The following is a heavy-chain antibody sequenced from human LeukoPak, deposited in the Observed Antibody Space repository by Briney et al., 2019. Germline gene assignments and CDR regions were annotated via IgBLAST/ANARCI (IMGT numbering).Heavy chain of an antibody. D-gene: IGHD2-8*02. CDR3: AGHHPRNTVDF. CDR2: ISDIGSI. Sequence: SETLSLTCTVSGGSISSYYWSWIRQPPGKGLEWIAYISDIGSINYNPSLKSRVTISLDTSKNRFSLKLGSVTAADTAVYYCAGHHPRNTVDFWGQGTLVTVSS. V-gene: IGHV4-59*08. CDR1: GGSISSYY. J-gene: IGHJ4*02.